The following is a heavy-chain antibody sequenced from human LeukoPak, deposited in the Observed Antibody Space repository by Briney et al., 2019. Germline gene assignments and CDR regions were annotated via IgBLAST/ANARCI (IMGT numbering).Heavy chain of an antibody. Sequence: PSETLSLTCTVSGGSISSGSYYWSWIRQPAGKGLEWIGRIYTSGSTNYNPSLKSRVTISVDTSKNQFSLKLSSVTAADTAVYYCAREDPQPPAYYYYYMDVWGKGTTVTVSS. CDR3: AREDPQPPAYYYYYMDV. V-gene: IGHV4-61*02. CDR1: GGSISSGSYY. D-gene: IGHD2-2*01. CDR2: IYTSGST. J-gene: IGHJ6*03.